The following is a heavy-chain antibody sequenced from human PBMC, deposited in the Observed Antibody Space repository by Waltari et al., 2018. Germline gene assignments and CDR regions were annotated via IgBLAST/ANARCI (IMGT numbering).Heavy chain of an antibody. CDR3: AKDPDYYGSGILEYYYGMDV. CDR2: ISGSGGST. J-gene: IGHJ6*02. D-gene: IGHD3-10*01. CDR1: GSTFSSYA. Sequence: EVQLLESGGGLVQPGGSLRLSCAASGSTFSSYAMSWVRRAPGKGRGWVSAISGSGGSTYYADSVKGRFTISRDNSKNTLYLQMNSLRAEDTAVYYCAKDPDYYGSGILEYYYGMDVWGQGTTVTVSS. V-gene: IGHV3-23*01.